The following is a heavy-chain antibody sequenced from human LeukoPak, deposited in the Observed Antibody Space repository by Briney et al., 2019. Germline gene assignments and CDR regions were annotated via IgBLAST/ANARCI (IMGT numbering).Heavy chain of an antibody. V-gene: IGHV3-23*01. Sequence: GGSLRLSCAASGFTFSSSAMSWVRQAPGKGLEWVSSISGSGSGGSTYYADSVKGRFTISRDNSKNTLYLQMNSLRAEDTAVYYCARAPNAFDIWGQGTMVTVSS. J-gene: IGHJ3*02. CDR2: ISGSGSGGST. CDR1: GFTFSSSA. CDR3: ARAPNAFDI.